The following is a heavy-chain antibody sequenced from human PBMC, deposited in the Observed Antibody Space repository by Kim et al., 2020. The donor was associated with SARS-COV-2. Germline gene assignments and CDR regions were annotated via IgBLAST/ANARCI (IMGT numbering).Heavy chain of an antibody. J-gene: IGHJ4*02. CDR3: ARETHYDILTDR. Sequence: YYADSVKGRFTISRDNAKNSLYLQMNSLRAEDTAVYYCARETHYDILTDRWGQGTLVTVSS. V-gene: IGHV3-48*03. D-gene: IGHD3-9*01.